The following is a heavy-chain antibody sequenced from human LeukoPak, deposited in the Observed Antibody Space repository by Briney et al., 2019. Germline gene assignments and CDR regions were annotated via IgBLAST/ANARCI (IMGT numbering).Heavy chain of an antibody. V-gene: IGHV1-18*01. CDR2: ISAYNGNT. CDR1: GYTFTSYG. CDR3: AREDYYDSSGLVTFDY. D-gene: IGHD3-22*01. J-gene: IGHJ4*02. Sequence: GASVKVSCKASGYTFTSYGISWVRQAPGQGPEWMGWISAYNGNTNYAQKLQGRVTMTTDTSTSTAYMELRSLRSDDTAVYYCAREDYYDSSGLVTFDYWGQGTLVTVSS.